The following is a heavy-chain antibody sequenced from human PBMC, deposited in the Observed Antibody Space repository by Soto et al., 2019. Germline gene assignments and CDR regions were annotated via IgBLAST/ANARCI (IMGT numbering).Heavy chain of an antibody. V-gene: IGHV1-18*01. CDR1: GYTFTSYG. J-gene: IGHJ4*02. Sequence: GASVKVSCKASGYTFTSYGVSWVRQAPGQGLEWMGWISPYSGNTNYAQKLQGRVTMTTNTSTSTAYMELRSLRSDDTAVYYCARNRRPIDYYFDYWGQGTLVTVSS. CDR3: ARNRRPIDYYFDY. CDR2: ISPYSGNT. D-gene: IGHD1-26*01.